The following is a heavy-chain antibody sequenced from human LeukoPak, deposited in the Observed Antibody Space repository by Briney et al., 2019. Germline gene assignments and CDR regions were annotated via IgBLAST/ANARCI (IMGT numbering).Heavy chain of an antibody. CDR2: IYTSGST. CDR3: ARDETTIFGVVTGWFDP. J-gene: IGHJ5*02. Sequence: PSQTLSLTCTVSGGSISSGSDYCSWIRQPAGKGLEWIGRIYTSGSTNYNPSLKSRVTISVDTSKNHFSLKLSSVTAADTAVYYCARDETTIFGVVTGWFDPWGQGTLVTVSS. V-gene: IGHV4-61*02. CDR1: GGSISSGSDY. D-gene: IGHD3-3*01.